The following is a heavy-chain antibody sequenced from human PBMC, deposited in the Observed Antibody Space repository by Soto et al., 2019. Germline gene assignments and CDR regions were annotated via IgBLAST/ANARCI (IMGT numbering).Heavy chain of an antibody. CDR2: IYYSGST. CDR1: GGSISSGDYY. CDR3: ARGQGLLGWDDAFDI. V-gene: IGHV4-30-4*01. D-gene: IGHD6-19*01. Sequence: QVQLQESGPGLVKPSQTLSLTCTVSGGSISSGDYYWSWIRQPPGKGLEWIGYIYYSGSTYYNPSLKRRVTISVDTSKNQFSLKLSSVTAADTAVYYCARGQGLLGWDDAFDIWGQGTMVTVSS. J-gene: IGHJ3*02.